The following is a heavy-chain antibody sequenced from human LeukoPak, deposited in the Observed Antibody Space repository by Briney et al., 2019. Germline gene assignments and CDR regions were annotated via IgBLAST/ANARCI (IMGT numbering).Heavy chain of an antibody. CDR2: AYISWST. J-gene: IGHJ4*02. Sequence: SQTLSLTCTVSGASLSNNHHYWGWIRQPPGKGLAWIRSAYISWSTTYNPTLKNPVTNSVHTSGNQASLGFPSLTSPHTAVFVCARNCSALFRTQTGGEDFFVYWGEGILVTVSP. D-gene: IGHD2-8*02. V-gene: IGHV4-39*01. CDR1: GASLSNNHHY. CDR3: ARNCSALFRTQTGGEDFFVY.